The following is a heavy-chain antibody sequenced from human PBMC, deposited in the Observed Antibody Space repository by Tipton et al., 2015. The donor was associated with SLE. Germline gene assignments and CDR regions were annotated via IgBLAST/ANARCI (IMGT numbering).Heavy chain of an antibody. D-gene: IGHD3-22*01. CDR3: GRVAQGRDDGSAYYYGSSGYWLDP. CDR1: GGSISSSSYF. J-gene: IGHJ5*02. CDR2: IYYSGTA. V-gene: IGHV4-39*07. Sequence: TLSLTCIVSGGSISSSSYFWGWIRQPPGKGLEWIGTIYYSGTANYNPSLKSRVTMSVDTSKNQFSLKLSSVTAADTAVYYCGRVAQGRDDGSAYYYGSSGYWLDPWGQGTLVTVSS.